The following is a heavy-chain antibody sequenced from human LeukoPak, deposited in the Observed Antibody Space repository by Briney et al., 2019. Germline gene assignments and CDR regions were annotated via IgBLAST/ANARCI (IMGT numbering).Heavy chain of an antibody. Sequence: PSETLSLTCTVSGGAISSGDYFWSWIRQPPGKALEWIAYTYHRGSPFYKSSLKSRVTTSVDTSKNQFSLKLSSMTAADTAVYYCARLVCTSANCYAPSHLDYGGQGILVTVSS. CDR2: TYHRGSP. J-gene: IGHJ4*02. CDR3: ARLVCTSANCYAPSHLDY. CDR1: GGAISSGDYF. D-gene: IGHD2-2*01. V-gene: IGHV4-30-4*01.